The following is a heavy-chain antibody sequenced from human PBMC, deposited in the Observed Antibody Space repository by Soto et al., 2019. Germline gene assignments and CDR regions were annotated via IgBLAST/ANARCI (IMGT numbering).Heavy chain of an antibody. D-gene: IGHD1-26*01. Sequence: SETLSLTCTVSGGSINSDDHYWSWIRQPPGKGLEWIGYFHNSGATSYNPSLKSRVTISVDTSRNQFSLNLRSVTAADTAVYFCANGPSTWSEGYYFDNRAQRTPVTVSS. V-gene: IGHV4-30-4*01. CDR1: GGSINSDDHY. CDR3: ANGPSTWSEGYYFDN. J-gene: IGHJ4*02. CDR2: FHNSGAT.